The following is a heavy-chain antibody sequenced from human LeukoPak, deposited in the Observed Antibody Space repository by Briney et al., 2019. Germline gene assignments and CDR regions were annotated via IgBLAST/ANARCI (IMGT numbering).Heavy chain of an antibody. CDR2: ISYDGSNK. D-gene: IGHD1-26*01. CDR1: GFTFSSYA. CDR3: AKTGDKTKWELASYFDY. J-gene: IGHJ4*02. Sequence: GGSLRLSCAASGFTFSSYAMQWVRQAPGKGLEWVAVISYDGSNKYYADSEKGRFTISRDNSKNTLYLQMSSLRTEDTAVYYCAKTGDKTKWELASYFDYWGQGTLVTVSS. V-gene: IGHV3-30-3*02.